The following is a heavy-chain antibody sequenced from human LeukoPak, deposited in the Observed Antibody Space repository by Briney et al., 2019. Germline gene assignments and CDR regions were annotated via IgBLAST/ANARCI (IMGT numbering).Heavy chain of an antibody. V-gene: IGHV3-48*01. Sequence: GGSLRLSCAASGFNFIDYSMNWVRQAPGKGLEWISYIGISSGNTKYADSVKGRFTISRDKARNSLYLQVNSLRVEVTAMYYCARDHRYAFDNWGHGNLVTVSS. J-gene: IGHJ4*01. CDR2: IGISSGNT. CDR1: GFNFIDYS. CDR3: ARDHRYAFDN. D-gene: IGHD5-12*01.